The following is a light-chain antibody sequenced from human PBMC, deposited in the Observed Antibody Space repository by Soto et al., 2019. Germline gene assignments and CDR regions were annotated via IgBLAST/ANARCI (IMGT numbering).Light chain of an antibody. V-gene: IGKV1-5*01. J-gene: IGKJ1*01. CDR1: QSVSDW. CDR2: DAS. CDR3: HQYNSYTWT. Sequence: IQMTQSPSTLSASVGDRVTITCRASQSVSDWLAWYQQKPGKAPKLLIYDASRLESAVPSRFSGSGSQTEFTLTISSLHPDDFATYCCHQYNSYTWTFGQGTKVELK.